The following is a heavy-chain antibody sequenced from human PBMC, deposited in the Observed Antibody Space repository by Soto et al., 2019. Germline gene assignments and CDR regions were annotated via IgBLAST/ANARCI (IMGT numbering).Heavy chain of an antibody. CDR1: GYTFPSYG. J-gene: IGHJ4*02. Sequence: ASVKVSCKASGYTFPSYGINWLRQATGQGLEWMGWMNPNSGNTGYAQKFQGRVTMTRNTSISTAYMELNSLRPEDTAVYYCAREAADRYCISPSCYKRPYYFDFWGRGTLVTVSS. D-gene: IGHD2-2*02. CDR2: MNPNSGNT. CDR3: AREAADRYCISPSCYKRPYYFDF. V-gene: IGHV1-8*02.